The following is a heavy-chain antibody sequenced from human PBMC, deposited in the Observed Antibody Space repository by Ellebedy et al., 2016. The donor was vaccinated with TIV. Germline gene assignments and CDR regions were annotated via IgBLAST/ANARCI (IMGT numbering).Heavy chain of an antibody. CDR2: ISGSGGST. Sequence: GESLKISXAASGFTFSSYAMSWVRQAPGKGLEWVSAISGSGGSTYYADSVKGRFTISRDNAKNSLYLQMNSLRAEDTAVYYCARDRVGPKPGTFDYWGQGTLVTVSS. V-gene: IGHV3-23*01. J-gene: IGHJ4*02. CDR1: GFTFSSYA. D-gene: IGHD1-26*01. CDR3: ARDRVGPKPGTFDY.